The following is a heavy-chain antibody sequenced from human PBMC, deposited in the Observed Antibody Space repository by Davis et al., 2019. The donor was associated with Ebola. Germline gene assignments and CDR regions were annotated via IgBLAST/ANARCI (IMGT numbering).Heavy chain of an antibody. CDR2: ISYDGSNK. CDR1: GFTFSSYA. CDR3: TLTVTSFDY. D-gene: IGHD4-17*01. Sequence: GGSLRLSCAASGFTFSSYAMHWVRQAPGKGLEWVAVISYDGSNKYYADSVKGRFTISRDNSKNTLYLQMNSLRAEDTAVYYCTLTVTSFDYWGQGTLVTVSS. J-gene: IGHJ4*02. V-gene: IGHV3-30-3*01.